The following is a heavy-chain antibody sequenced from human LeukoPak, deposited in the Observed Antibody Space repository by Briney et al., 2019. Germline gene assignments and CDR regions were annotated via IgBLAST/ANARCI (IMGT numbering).Heavy chain of an antibody. D-gene: IGHD2-21*02. CDR2: ISGSGGST. CDR3: AKDLRIVVVTAGGVFDI. J-gene: IGHJ3*02. V-gene: IGHV3-23*01. CDR1: GFTFSSYA. Sequence: GGSLRLSCAASGFTFSSYAMSWVRQAPGKGLEWVSAISGSGGSTYYADSVKGRFTISRDNSKNTLYLQMNSLRAEDTAVYYCAKDLRIVVVTAGGVFDIWGQGTMVTVSS.